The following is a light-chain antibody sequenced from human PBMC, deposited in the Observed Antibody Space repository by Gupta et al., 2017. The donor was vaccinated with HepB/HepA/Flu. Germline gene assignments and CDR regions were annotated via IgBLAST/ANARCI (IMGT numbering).Light chain of an antibody. CDR1: QSISSY. V-gene: IGKV1-39*01. CDR2: AAS. Sequence: DIQMTQSPSSLSASVGDRVTITCRASQSISSYLNWYQQKPGKAPKLLIDAASSLQSGGPSRFSGSGSGTDVTLTINSRQPEDFATYYCQQSDSRPPWAFGQGTKVEVK. CDR3: QQSDSRPPWA. J-gene: IGKJ1*01.